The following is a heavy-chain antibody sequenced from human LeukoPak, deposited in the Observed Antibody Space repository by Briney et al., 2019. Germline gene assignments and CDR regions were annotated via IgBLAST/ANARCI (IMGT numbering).Heavy chain of an antibody. Sequence: SETLSLTCTVSGGSISSSNYYWGWIRQPPGKGLEWIGSISYSGNIYYNPSLKSRVTISVDTSKNQFSLKLSSVTAADTAVYYCARLRGFSYSPYYFDYWGQGTLVTVSS. CDR1: GGSISSSNYY. CDR2: ISYSGNI. J-gene: IGHJ4*02. CDR3: ARLRGFSYSPYYFDY. D-gene: IGHD5-18*01. V-gene: IGHV4-39*01.